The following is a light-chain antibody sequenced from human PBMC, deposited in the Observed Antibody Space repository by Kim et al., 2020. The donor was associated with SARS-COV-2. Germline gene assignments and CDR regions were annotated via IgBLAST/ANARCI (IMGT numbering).Light chain of an antibody. CDR2: EVS. Sequence: QSALTQPASVSGSPGQSITISCTGTSSDVGSSNHVSWYQQHPGKAPKLVIYEVSKRPSGVSSRFSASKSDNTASLTISGLQAEDEADYYCLSYTSRITFIFGTGTQLTVL. J-gene: IGLJ1*01. CDR1: SSDVGSSNH. CDR3: LSYTSRITFI. V-gene: IGLV2-23*02.